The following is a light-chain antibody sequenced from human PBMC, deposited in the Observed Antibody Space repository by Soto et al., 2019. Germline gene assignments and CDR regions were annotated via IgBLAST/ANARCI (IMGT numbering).Light chain of an antibody. Sequence: ETVMTQSPATLSVSPGERATLSCRASQSVNSNLAWYQQKLGQAPRVLIFGASTRATGIPARFSGTGSGTDFTLTISSLEPEDFAVYYCQQRSSWPLTFGGGTKVDIK. V-gene: IGKV3-15*01. CDR2: GAS. CDR1: QSVNSN. J-gene: IGKJ4*01. CDR3: QQRSSWPLT.